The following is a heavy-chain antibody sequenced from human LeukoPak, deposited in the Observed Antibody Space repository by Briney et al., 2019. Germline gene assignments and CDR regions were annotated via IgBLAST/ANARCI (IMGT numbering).Heavy chain of an antibody. D-gene: IGHD4-17*01. CDR2: IYYSGST. CDR3: ASYADYRFDY. Sequence: SETLSLTCTVSGGSISSYYWTWIRQPPGKGLEWIGYIYYSGSTNHNPPLKSRVTISVDTSKNQFSLKLSSVTAADTAVYYCASYADYRFDYWGQGTLVTVSS. J-gene: IGHJ4*02. V-gene: IGHV4-59*01. CDR1: GGSISSYY.